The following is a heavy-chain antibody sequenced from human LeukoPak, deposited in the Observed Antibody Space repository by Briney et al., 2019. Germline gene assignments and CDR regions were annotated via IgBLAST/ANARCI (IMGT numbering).Heavy chain of an antibody. CDR1: GFTFDYYG. V-gene: IGHV3-20*04. Sequence: TGGSLRLSCAASGFTFDYYGMSWVRQAPGKGLEWVSGINWNGGSTGYADSVKGRFTISRDNAKNPVYLQMNSLRAEDTALYCCARGGWFGELLFDYWGQGTLVTVSS. J-gene: IGHJ4*02. D-gene: IGHD3-10*01. CDR3: ARGGWFGELLFDY. CDR2: INWNGGST.